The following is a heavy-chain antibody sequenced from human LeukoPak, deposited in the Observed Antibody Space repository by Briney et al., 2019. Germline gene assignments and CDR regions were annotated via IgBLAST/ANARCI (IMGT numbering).Heavy chain of an antibody. CDR3: ARDTNEGNDY. CDR2: IYYSGST. Sequence: PSETLSLTCTVSGDSISSYYWSWIRQPPGKGLEWIGYIYYSGSTNYNPSLKSRVTISVDTSKNQFSLKLSSVTAADTAVYYCARDTNEGNDYWGQGTLVTVSS. D-gene: IGHD4-23*01. V-gene: IGHV4-59*01. J-gene: IGHJ4*02. CDR1: GDSISSYY.